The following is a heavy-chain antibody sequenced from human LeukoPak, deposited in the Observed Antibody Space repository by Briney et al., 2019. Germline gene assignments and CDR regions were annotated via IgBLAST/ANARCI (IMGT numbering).Heavy chain of an antibody. CDR2: ISAYNGNT. CDR3: ARVRIAVAGTDFDF. V-gene: IGHV1-18*01. Sequence: ISAYNGNTDYAQKLQGRVTMTTDTSTSTAYMELRSLRSDDTAMYYCARVRIAVAGTDFDFWGQGTLVTVSS. D-gene: IGHD6-19*01. J-gene: IGHJ4*02.